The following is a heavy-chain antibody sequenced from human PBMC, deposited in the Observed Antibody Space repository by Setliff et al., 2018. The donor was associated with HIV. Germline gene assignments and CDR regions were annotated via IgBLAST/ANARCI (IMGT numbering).Heavy chain of an antibody. V-gene: IGHV4-4*08. D-gene: IGHD3-10*01. CDR2: MYTSGSA. CDR1: GGSISSHY. Sequence: SETLSLTCSVSGGSISSHYWSWIRQSPGKGLEWIGYMYTSGSANFNPSLKSRATISVDTPKNQFSLKLTSVTAADAAVYYCTGDYNSGSYRFDYWGQGTPVTVSS. J-gene: IGHJ4*02. CDR3: TGDYNSGSYRFDY.